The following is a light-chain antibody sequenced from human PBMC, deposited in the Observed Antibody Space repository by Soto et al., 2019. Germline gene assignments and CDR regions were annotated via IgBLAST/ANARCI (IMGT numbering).Light chain of an antibody. Sequence: DIQMTQSPSSLSASVGDRVTITCQASQDISNYLNWYQQKPGKAPKLLIYDASNLETGFTSRFNGSGSGPDFTATNISPQPEDIAPYYCYQYDNLPPFTFGPRTKVDIK. CDR1: QDISNY. CDR2: DAS. CDR3: YQYDNLPPFT. J-gene: IGKJ3*01. V-gene: IGKV1-33*01.